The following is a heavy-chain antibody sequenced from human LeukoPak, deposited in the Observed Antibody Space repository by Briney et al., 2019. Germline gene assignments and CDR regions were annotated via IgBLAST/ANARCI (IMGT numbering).Heavy chain of an antibody. J-gene: IGHJ4*02. D-gene: IGHD6-19*01. CDR2: IYSDGTT. CDR1: GGTVSSNC. Sequence: GGSLRLSCVASGGTVSSNCMSWVRQAPGKGLEWVSVIYSDGTTYYSDSMKGRFTISRDNAKNSLDLQMNSLRVEDTAVYYCARLQWLQTGRDFLDYWGQGTLVTVSS. CDR3: ARLQWLQTGRDFLDY. V-gene: IGHV3-53*01.